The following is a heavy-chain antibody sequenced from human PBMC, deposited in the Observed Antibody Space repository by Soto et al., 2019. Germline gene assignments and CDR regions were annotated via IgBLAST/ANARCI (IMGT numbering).Heavy chain of an antibody. V-gene: IGHV4-59*01. CDR2: IYYTGST. Sequence: QVQLQESGPGLVKPSETLSLTCTVSGGSISTYYWTWIRQPPGKGLEWIGHIYYTGSTNYNPSLKSRVTVSVDPSKNQFSLKLSFVTAADTAVYYCARATYYYDRGGYLYYFDYWGQGTLVTVSS. J-gene: IGHJ4*02. CDR1: GGSISTYY. D-gene: IGHD3-22*01. CDR3: ARATYYYDRGGYLYYFDY.